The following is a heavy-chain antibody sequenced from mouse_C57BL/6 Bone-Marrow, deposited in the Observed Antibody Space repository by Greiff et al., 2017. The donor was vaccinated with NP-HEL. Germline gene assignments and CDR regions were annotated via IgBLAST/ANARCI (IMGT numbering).Heavy chain of an antibody. CDR1: GFTFSNYW. CDR2: LRLKSDNYAT. J-gene: IGHJ1*03. Sequence: EVKLVESGGGLVQPGGSMKLSCVASGFTFSNYWMNWVRQSPEKGLEWVAQLRLKSDNYATNYAESVKGRFSISRDDSKSSVYLQMNNLRAEDTGIYYCTHYYYGSSPYWYFDVWGTGTTVTVSS. V-gene: IGHV6-3*01. CDR3: THYYYGSSPYWYFDV. D-gene: IGHD1-1*01.